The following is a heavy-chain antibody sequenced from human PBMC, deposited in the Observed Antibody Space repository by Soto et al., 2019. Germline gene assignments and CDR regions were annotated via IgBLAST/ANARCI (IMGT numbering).Heavy chain of an antibody. D-gene: IGHD2-8*01. V-gene: IGHV3-23*04. CDR1: GFTFSSYA. CDR3: AKTPPPNYPGSFSDY. CDR2: ISGSGGST. J-gene: IGHJ4*02. Sequence: EVQLVESGGGLVQPGRSLRLSCAASGFTFSSYAMSWVRQAPGKGLEWVSAISGSGGSTYYADSVKGRFTLSRDNSKNTLDLPMNSLSAEDTAVYYCAKTPPPNYPGSFSDYWGQGTLVTVSS.